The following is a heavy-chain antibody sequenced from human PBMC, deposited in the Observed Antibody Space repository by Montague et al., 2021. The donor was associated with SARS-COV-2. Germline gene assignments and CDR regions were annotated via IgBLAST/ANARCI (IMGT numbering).Heavy chain of an antibody. D-gene: IGHD1/OR15-1a*01. Sequence: SETLSLTCTVSGGSLSGHHWSWIRQPPGKGLEWIGYIFHSGNTNYNPSLKSRVTISVDTSKNQFSLRLTSVTAADTAVYYCARLNWDNDSVFDSWGQGAVV. J-gene: IGHJ4*02. CDR1: GGSLSGHH. CDR3: ARLNWDNDSVFDS. CDR2: IFHSGNT. V-gene: IGHV4-59*11.